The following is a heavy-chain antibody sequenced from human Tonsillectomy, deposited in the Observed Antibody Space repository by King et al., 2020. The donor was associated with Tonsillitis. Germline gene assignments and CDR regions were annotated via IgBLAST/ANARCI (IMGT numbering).Heavy chain of an antibody. V-gene: IGHV3-30*03. Sequence: VQLVESGGGVVQPGRSLRISCAASEFTFSAYGMHWVRQAPGKGLEWVAAISFDGRNKNYADSVKGRFTISRDNSKNTLYLQMNSLRPEDTAVYYCARAYWGLDYFDYWGQGTLVTVSS. CDR1: EFTFSAYG. D-gene: IGHD7-27*01. J-gene: IGHJ4*02. CDR2: ISFDGRNK. CDR3: ARAYWGLDYFDY.